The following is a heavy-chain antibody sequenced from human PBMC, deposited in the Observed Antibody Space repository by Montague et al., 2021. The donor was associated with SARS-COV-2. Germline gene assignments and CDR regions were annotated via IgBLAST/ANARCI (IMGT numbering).Heavy chain of an antibody. V-gene: IGHV2-70*01. J-gene: IGHJ4*02. CDR2: IDWDDDK. CDR1: GFSLSTSGMC. CDR3: ARMLNSYGYSLVDY. Sequence: PALVKPTQTLTLTCTFSGFSLSTSGMCVSWIRQPPGKALEWLALIDWDDDKYYSTSLKTRLTISKDTSKNQVVLTMTNMDPVDTATYYCARMLNSYGYSLVDYGGQGTLVTVSS. D-gene: IGHD5-18*01.